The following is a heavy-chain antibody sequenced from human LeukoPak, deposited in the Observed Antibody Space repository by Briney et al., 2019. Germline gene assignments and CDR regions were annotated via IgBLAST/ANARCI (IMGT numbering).Heavy chain of an antibody. V-gene: IGHV4-31*03. CDR2: IYYSGST. Sequence: NPSQTLSLTCTVSGGSISSGGYYWSWIRQHPGKGLEWIGYIYYSGSTNYNPSLKSRVTISVDTSKNQFSLKLSSVTAADTAVYYCARGGHRPLDYWGQGTLVTVSS. CDR1: GGSISSGGYY. CDR3: ARGGHRPLDY. D-gene: IGHD3-10*01. J-gene: IGHJ4*02.